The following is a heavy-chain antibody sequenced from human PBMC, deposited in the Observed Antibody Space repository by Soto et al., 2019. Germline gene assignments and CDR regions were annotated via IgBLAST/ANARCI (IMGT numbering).Heavy chain of an antibody. Sequence: PGGSLGLSWSASGFTFRDYYMSWIRKAPGKGMEWVSYISSSGSTIYYADYVKGRFTISRDNAKNSLYLQMNSLRAEDTAVYYCARAGATFYYYGMDVCGQGHTVTVYS. V-gene: IGHV3-11*01. CDR3: ARAGATFYYYGMDV. CDR1: GFTFRDYY. D-gene: IGHD1-26*01. CDR2: ISSSGSTI. J-gene: IGHJ6*02.